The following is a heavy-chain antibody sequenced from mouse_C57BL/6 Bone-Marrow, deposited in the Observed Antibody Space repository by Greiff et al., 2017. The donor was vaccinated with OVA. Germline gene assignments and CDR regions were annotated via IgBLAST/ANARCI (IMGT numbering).Heavy chain of an antibody. Sequence: EVQLQQSGPGLVKPSQSLSLTCSVPGYSITSGYYWNWIRQFPGNKLEWMGYISYDGSNNYNPSLKNRISITRDTSKYQFVLKLNSGTTEDTATYYCARGAGKNYYSMDYWGQGTSVTVSS. V-gene: IGHV3-6*01. D-gene: IGHD2-1*01. J-gene: IGHJ4*01. CDR1: GYSITSGYY. CDR2: ISYDGSN. CDR3: ARGAGKNYYSMDY.